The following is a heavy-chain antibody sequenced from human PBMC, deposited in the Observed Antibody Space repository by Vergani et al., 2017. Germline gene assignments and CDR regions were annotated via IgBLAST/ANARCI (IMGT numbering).Heavy chain of an antibody. D-gene: IGHD6-13*01. CDR2: INWNSDSI. Sequence: QLQESGSRLVKPSQTLSLTCAVSGGSISGGAYSWSWIRQPPGKGLEWVSGINWNSDSIAYADSVKGRFTISRDNAKNSLYLQMNSLRAEDTALYYCVKDIAASGNYWYFDLWGRGTLVTVSS. CDR3: VKDIAASGNYWYFDL. CDR1: GGSISGGAYS. V-gene: IGHV3-9*01. J-gene: IGHJ2*01.